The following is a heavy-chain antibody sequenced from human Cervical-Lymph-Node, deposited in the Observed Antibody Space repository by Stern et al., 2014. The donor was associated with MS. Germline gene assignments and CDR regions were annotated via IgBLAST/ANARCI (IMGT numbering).Heavy chain of an antibody. CDR3: ARDYGDYAFDY. V-gene: IGHV5-51*01. CDR2: IYPGDSDT. Sequence: EVQLLESGAEVQQPGESLKISCKGSGYSFTANWIAWVRQMPGKGLCWMGIIYPGDSDTRYSPSFQGQVTISADKSISTAYLQWSSLKASDTAMYYCARDYGDYAFDYWGQGTLVTVSS. J-gene: IGHJ4*02. CDR1: GYSFTANW. D-gene: IGHD4-17*01.